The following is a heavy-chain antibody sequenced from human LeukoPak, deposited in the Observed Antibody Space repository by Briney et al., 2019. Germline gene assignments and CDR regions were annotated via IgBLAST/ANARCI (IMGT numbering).Heavy chain of an antibody. V-gene: IGHV1-69*13. CDR3: ARVYSSSKRLGWFDP. Sequence: SVKVSCKASGYTFTNYGITWVRQAPGQGLEWMGGIIPIFGTANYAQKFQGRVTITADESTSTAYMELSSLRSEDTAVYYCARVYSSSKRLGWFDPWGQGTLVTVSS. J-gene: IGHJ5*02. CDR1: GYTFTNYG. CDR2: IIPIFGTA. D-gene: IGHD6-13*01.